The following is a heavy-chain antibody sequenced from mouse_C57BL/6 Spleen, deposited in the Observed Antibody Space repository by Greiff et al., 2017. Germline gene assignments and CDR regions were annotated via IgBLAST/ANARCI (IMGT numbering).Heavy chain of an antibody. CDR1: GFTFSDYG. CDR2: ISSGSSTI. D-gene: IGHD1-1*01. Sequence: VQLKESGGGLVKPGGSLKLSCAASGFTFSDYGMHWVRQAPEKGLEWVAYISSGSSTIYYADTVKGRFTFSRDNAKNSLFLQMTSLRSEDTAMYYCARPHYYGSSTRAMDYWGQGASVTVSS. J-gene: IGHJ4*01. CDR3: ARPHYYGSSTRAMDY. V-gene: IGHV5-17*01.